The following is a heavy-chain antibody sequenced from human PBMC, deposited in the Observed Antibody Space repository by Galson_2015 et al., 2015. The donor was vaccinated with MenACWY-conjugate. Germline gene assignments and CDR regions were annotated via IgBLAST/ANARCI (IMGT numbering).Heavy chain of an antibody. CDR3: ARLGGKYRTTPRVDY. D-gene: IGHD2/OR15-2a*01. Sequence: SLRLSCAASGFTFSTYWMHWVRQAPGKGLVWVSRINSDGRSTSYADSVKGLFTISRDNAKNTLHLQMNSLRADDTAIYYCARLGGKYRTTPRVDYWGQGSLVTVTT. V-gene: IGHV3-74*01. CDR2: INSDGRST. CDR1: GFTFSTYW. J-gene: IGHJ4*02.